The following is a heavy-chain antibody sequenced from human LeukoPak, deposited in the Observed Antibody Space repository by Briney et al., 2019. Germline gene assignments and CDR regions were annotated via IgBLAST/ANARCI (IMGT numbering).Heavy chain of an antibody. CDR2: ISSSSTYI. J-gene: IGHJ3*01. D-gene: IGHD3-22*01. CDR1: GFTFSSYS. CDR3: SAGEGYYDSSDYYSAWAFNV. Sequence: GGSLRLSCAASGFTFSSYSMNWVRQAPGKGLEWVSSISSSSTYIYYADSVKGRFTISRDNAKNSLYLQMNSLRAEDTAVYYCSAGEGYYDSSDYYSAWAFNVWGQGTMVTVSS. V-gene: IGHV3-21*01.